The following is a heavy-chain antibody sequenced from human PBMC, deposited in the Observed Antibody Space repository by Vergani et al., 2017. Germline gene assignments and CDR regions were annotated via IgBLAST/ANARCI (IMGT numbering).Heavy chain of an antibody. CDR1: GGPFSRYP. CDR3: ERYTRATRFLSSTYXFDY. J-gene: IGHJ4*02. Sequence: QVQLVQSGAEVKKPGSSVKVSCKASGGPFSRYPISWVRQAPGQGLEWMGGIIPIFGTANYAQKFQGRVTITADESTSTAYMELSSLRSEDTAVYYCERYTRATRFLSSTYXFDYWGQGTLVTVSS. V-gene: IGHV1-69*01. CDR2: IIPIFGTA. D-gene: IGHD1-26*01.